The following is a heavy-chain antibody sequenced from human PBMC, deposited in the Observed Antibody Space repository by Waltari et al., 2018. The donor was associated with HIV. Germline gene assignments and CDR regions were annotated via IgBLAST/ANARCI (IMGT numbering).Heavy chain of an antibody. Sequence: EVQLVESGGGLVQPGGSLRLSCAASGFTVSSNYMSWVRQAPGKGLEWVSIIYTGGSTYYAHSVKGRFTISRDNSKNTLHLQMNSLRAEDTAVYYCASPDTTMVHGHYYLYHMDVWGQGTTVTVSS. CDR1: GFTVSSNY. CDR3: ASPDTTMVHGHYYLYHMDV. CDR2: IYTGGST. J-gene: IGHJ6*02. D-gene: IGHD5-18*01. V-gene: IGHV3-66*01.